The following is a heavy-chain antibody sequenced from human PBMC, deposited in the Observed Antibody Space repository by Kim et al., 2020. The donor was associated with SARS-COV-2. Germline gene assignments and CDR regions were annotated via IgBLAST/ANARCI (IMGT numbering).Heavy chain of an antibody. CDR3: ARRGMGYDSSGL. CDR1: GGSISSSNW. V-gene: IGHV4-4*02. J-gene: IGHJ4*02. Sequence: SETLSLTCAVSGGSISSSNWWSWVRQPPGKGLEWIGEIYLSGSTNYNPSVKSRVTISVDKSKNQFSLKLSPVTAADTAVYYCARRGMGYDSSGLWGQGTLVTVSS. CDR2: IYLSGST. D-gene: IGHD3-22*01.